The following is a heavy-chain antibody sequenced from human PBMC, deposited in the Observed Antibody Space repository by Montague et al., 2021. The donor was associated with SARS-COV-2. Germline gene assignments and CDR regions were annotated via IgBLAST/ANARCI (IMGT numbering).Heavy chain of an antibody. CDR2: ISGSGYST. CDR1: GFTFSSHA. D-gene: IGHD2-2*01. V-gene: IGHV3-23*01. Sequence: SLRLSCAASGFTFSSHAMSWVRQAPGKGLEWASAISGSGYSTYYVDSVKGRFTISRDNSKSTLHPLMNSLRAEDTAVYYCVRSFYCSSSSCSGSYYYGMDLWGQGTTVTVSS. J-gene: IGHJ6*02. CDR3: VRSFYCSSSSCSGSYYYGMDL.